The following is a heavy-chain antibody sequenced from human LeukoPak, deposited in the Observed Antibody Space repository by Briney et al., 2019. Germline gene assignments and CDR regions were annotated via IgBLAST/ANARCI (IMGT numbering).Heavy chain of an antibody. V-gene: IGHV1-69-2*01. Sequence: GASVKVSCKASGYTFTDYYMHWVQQAPGKGLEWMGRVDPEDGETIYAEKFQGRVTITADTSTDTAYMELSSLRSEDTAVYYCATGGPAATFDYWGQGTLVTVSS. D-gene: IGHD2-2*01. CDR3: ATGGPAATFDY. J-gene: IGHJ4*02. CDR2: VDPEDGET. CDR1: GYTFTDYY.